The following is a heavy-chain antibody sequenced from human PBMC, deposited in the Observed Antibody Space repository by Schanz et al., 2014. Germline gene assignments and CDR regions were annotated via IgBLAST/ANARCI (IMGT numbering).Heavy chain of an antibody. V-gene: IGHV3-23*04. CDR2: ISGSGGST. Sequence: EVQLVESGGGLVQPGGSLRLSCAASGFTFSAYPMTWVRPIPGKGLEWVSAISGSGGSTYYADSVKGRFTISRDNSKNTLYLQMNSLRPEDTAVYYCAKTLFPGGTQTFGNWGRGTLVTVSS. CDR3: AKTLFPGGTQTFGN. CDR1: GFTFSAYP. D-gene: IGHD2-8*02. J-gene: IGHJ4*02.